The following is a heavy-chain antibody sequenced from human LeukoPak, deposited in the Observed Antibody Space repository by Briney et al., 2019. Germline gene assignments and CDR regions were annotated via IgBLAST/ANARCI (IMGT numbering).Heavy chain of an antibody. CDR1: GGSISSSNW. CDR3: ARKYCSATSCSFGFDI. D-gene: IGHD2-2*01. J-gene: IGHJ3*02. V-gene: IGHV4-4*02. Sequence: SGTLSLTCAVSGGSISSSNWWSWVRQPPGKGLEWIGEIYYSGSTNYNPSLKSRVTMSVDTSEKEFSLNLTSVTAADTAVYFCARKYCSATSCSFGFDIWGRGTKVTVSS. CDR2: IYYSGST.